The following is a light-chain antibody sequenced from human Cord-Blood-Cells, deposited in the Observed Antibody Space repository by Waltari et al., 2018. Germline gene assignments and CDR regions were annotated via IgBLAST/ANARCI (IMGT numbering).Light chain of an antibody. V-gene: IGLV2-11*01. Sequence: QSALTQPRSVSGSPGQSVTISCTGTSSDVGGYNYVSWYQQHPGKAPNIMIYDVSKRPSGVPDRFSGSKSGNTASLTISGLQAEDEADYYCCSYAGSYIWVFGGGTKLTVL. CDR1: SSDVGGYNY. CDR3: CSYAGSYIWV. CDR2: DVS. J-gene: IGLJ3*02.